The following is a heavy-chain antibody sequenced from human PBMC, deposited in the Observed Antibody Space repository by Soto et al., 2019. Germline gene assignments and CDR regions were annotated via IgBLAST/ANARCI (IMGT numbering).Heavy chain of an antibody. CDR1: GFTVSSNY. CDR2: IYSGGST. CDR3: ARESGYYYGSGVYYYYGMDV. J-gene: IGHJ6*02. V-gene: IGHV3-53*01. D-gene: IGHD3-10*01. Sequence: GGSLRLSCAASGFTVSSNYMSWVRQAPGKGLEWVSVIYSGGSTYYADSVKGRFTISRDNSKNTLYLQMNSLRAEDTAVYYCARESGYYYGSGVYYYYGMDVWGQGTTVTAP.